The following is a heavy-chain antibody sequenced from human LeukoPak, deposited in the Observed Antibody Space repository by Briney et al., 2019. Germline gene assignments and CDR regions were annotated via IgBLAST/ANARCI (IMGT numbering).Heavy chain of an antibody. J-gene: IGHJ4*02. Sequence: AGGSLRLSCAASGFTFDDYAMHWVRQAPGKGLEWVSGISWNSGSIGYADSVKGRFTIPRDNAKNSLYLQMNSLRAEDTALYYCAKDKGRGWYTYFDYWGQGTLVTVSS. CDR3: AKDKGRGWYTYFDY. V-gene: IGHV3-9*01. D-gene: IGHD6-19*01. CDR1: GFTFDDYA. CDR2: ISWNSGSI.